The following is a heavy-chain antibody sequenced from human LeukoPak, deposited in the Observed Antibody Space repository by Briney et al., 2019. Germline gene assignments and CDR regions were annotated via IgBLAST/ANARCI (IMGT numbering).Heavy chain of an antibody. D-gene: IGHD1-1*01. V-gene: IGHV1-2*02. CDR2: INPDSGGT. CDR1: GYNFSAYF. CDR3: ARVLWEYNYGYYFDS. J-gene: IGHJ4*02. Sequence: ASVKVSCRASGYNFSAYFIHWVRQAPGQGPEWMGWINPDSGGTNYAPNFQDRVTMTRDTSINTAYVELSRLKSDDTAVFYCARVLWEYNYGYYFDSWGQGSLITVSS.